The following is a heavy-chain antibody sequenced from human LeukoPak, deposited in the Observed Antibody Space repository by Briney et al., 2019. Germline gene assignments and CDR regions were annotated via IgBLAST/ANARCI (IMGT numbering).Heavy chain of an antibody. D-gene: IGHD2/OR15-2a*01. Sequence: PGGSLRLSCAASGFTFSSYWMSWVRQAPGKGLEWVANIKQDGSEKYYVDSVKGRFTISRDNAKNSLYLQMNSLRAEDTAVYYCARKFYSGPNWFDLWGQGTLVTVSS. V-gene: IGHV3-7*01. J-gene: IGHJ5*02. CDR1: GFTFSSYW. CDR2: IKQDGSEK. CDR3: ARKFYSGPNWFDL.